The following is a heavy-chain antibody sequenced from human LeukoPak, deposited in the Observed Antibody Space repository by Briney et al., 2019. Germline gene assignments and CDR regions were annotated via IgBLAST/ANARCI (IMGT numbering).Heavy chain of an antibody. V-gene: IGHV3-48*01. CDR3: ARRSSSWYTN. CDR2: ISSSSSTI. D-gene: IGHD6-13*01. Sequence: GGSLRLSCAASGFTFSSYAMNWVRQAPGKGLEWVSYISSSSSTIYYADSVKGRFTISRDNAKNSLYLQMNSLRAEDTAVYYCARRSSSWYTNWGQGTLVTVSS. J-gene: IGHJ4*02. CDR1: GFTFSSYA.